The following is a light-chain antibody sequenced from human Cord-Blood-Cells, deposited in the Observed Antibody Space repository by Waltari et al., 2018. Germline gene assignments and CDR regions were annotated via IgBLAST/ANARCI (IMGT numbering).Light chain of an antibody. Sequence: DIQMKQSPSTLSASVGDRVTSTCRASQSISSWLAWYQQKPGKAPKLLIYKASSLESGVPSRFSGSGSGTEFTLTISSLQPDDFATYYCQQYNSYPITFGQGTRLEIK. J-gene: IGKJ5*01. CDR1: QSISSW. CDR2: KAS. V-gene: IGKV1-5*03. CDR3: QQYNSYPIT.